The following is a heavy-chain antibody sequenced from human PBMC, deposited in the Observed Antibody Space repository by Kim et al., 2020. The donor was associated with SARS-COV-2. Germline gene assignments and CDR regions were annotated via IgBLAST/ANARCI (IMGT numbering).Heavy chain of an antibody. CDR2: ISYDGSNK. J-gene: IGHJ6*02. V-gene: IGHV3-30*14. CDR1: GFTFSSYA. CDR3: ARDFQYSSSWQTYYYYGMDV. Sequence: GGSLRLSCAASGFTFSSYAMHWVRQAPGKGLEWVAVISYDGSNKYYADSVKGRFTISRDNSKNTLYLQMNSLRAEDTAVYYCARDFQYSSSWQTYYYYGMDVWGQGTTVTVSS. D-gene: IGHD6-13*01.